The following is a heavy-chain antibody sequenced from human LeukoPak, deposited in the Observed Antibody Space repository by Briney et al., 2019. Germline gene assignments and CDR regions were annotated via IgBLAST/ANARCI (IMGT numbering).Heavy chain of an antibody. CDR3: ASLWRSPGWFDP. D-gene: IGHD3-3*01. Sequence: ASVKVSCKASGYIFTGYCMHWVRQAPGQGLEWMGWINPNSGGTNYAQKFRGRVTMTRDTSISTAYMELSRLRSDDTAVYYCASLWRSPGWFDPWGQGTLVTVSS. CDR2: INPNSGGT. CDR1: GYIFTGYC. J-gene: IGHJ5*02. V-gene: IGHV1-2*02.